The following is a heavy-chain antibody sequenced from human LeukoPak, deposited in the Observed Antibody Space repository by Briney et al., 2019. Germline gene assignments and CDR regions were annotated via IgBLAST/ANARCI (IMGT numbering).Heavy chain of an antibody. CDR3: ARARYSGRYWGDFDN. J-gene: IGHJ4*02. V-gene: IGHV3-53*01. Sequence: GGPLRLSCAASGFTVSTNYMSWVRQAPGKGLEWVSLIYSGGLTYYADSVKGRFTISRDNSKNTLYLQMNSLRAEDAAVYYCARARYSGRYWGDFDNWGQGTLVTVSS. D-gene: IGHD1-26*01. CDR2: IYSGGLT. CDR1: GFTVSTNY.